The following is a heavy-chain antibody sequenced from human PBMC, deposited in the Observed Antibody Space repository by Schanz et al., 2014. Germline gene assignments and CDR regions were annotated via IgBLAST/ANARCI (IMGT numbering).Heavy chain of an antibody. V-gene: IGHV3-48*01. J-gene: IGHJ6*02. Sequence: EVQLLESGGGLVQPGGSLRLSCAASGFTFSNYAMSWVRQAPGKGLEWLSYIATSSSTRHYADSVKGRVTISRDNAKNSVSLQMRRLRVEDTAVYYCAREEGWGIAAAGPKHYYYGMDVWGQGTTVTVSS. CDR1: GFTFSNYA. D-gene: IGHD6-13*01. CDR2: IATSSSTR. CDR3: AREEGWGIAAAGPKHYYYGMDV.